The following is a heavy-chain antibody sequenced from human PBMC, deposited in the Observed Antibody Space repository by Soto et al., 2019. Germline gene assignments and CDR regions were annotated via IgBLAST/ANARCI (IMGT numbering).Heavy chain of an antibody. J-gene: IGHJ5*02. CDR2: SFYSGST. V-gene: IGHV4-59*11. Sequence: QVQLQESGPGLVKPSDTLSLTCTVSGGSISGHSWIWIRQPPGEGMEWIGYSFYSGSTTYNNKPSLKSRVSISVDTSKNKFYLRLSSVTAADTAVYYCARVGSSGWSPDSWGQGTLVTVSS. CDR1: GGSISGHS. D-gene: IGHD6-19*01. CDR3: ARVGSSGWSPDS.